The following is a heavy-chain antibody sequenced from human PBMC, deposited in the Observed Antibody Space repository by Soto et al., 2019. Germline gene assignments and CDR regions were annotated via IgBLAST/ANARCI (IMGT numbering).Heavy chain of an antibody. J-gene: IGHJ4*02. CDR3: ANISCSSTICHVVSGAGSYFES. CDR2: MSGSRGNT. D-gene: IGHD2-2*01. CDR1: GFTFSTQV. V-gene: IGHV3-23*01. Sequence: EVQLLESGGGLVQPGGSLRLSCAASGFTFSTQVMSWVRQAPGKGLEWVSAMSGSRGNTYYADSVKGRFTISRDNSKNTLYLQMNSLRAEDTAVYYWANISCSSTICHVVSGAGSYFESWGQGTLVIVSS.